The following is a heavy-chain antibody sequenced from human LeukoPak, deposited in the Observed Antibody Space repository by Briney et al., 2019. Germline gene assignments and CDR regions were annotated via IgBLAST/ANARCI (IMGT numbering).Heavy chain of an antibody. CDR1: GFTFSSYA. J-gene: IGHJ4*02. CDR2: ISGSGGST. CDR3: AKDHYYDSSAFDY. V-gene: IGHV3-23*01. Sequence: PGGSLRLSCAASGFTFSSYAMSWVRQAPGKGLEWVSAISGSGGSTYYADSVKGRFTISRDNSKNMLYLQMNSLRAEDTAVYYCAKDHYYDSSAFDYWGQGTLVTVSS. D-gene: IGHD3-22*01.